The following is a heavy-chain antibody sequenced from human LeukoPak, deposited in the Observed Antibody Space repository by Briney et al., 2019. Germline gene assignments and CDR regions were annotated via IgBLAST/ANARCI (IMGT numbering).Heavy chain of an antibody. V-gene: IGHV1-2*02. CDR3: ARDFAAAAFS. CDR1: GYTFTDYY. Sequence: APAKVSCKASGYTFTDYYMHWVRQAPGQGLEWMGWINPNSGGTNYAQKFQGRVTMTRDTSISTAYMEVTSLRFDDTAVYYCARDFAAAAFSWGQGTLVIVSS. J-gene: IGHJ4*02. CDR2: INPNSGGT. D-gene: IGHD6-13*01.